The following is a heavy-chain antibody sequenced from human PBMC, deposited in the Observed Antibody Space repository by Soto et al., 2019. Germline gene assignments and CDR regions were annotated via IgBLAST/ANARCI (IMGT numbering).Heavy chain of an antibody. CDR1: GFTFSSYG. Sequence: GGSLRLSCAASGFTFSSYGMHWVRQAPGKGLEWVAVISYDGSNKYDADSVKGRFTISRDNSKNTLYLQMNSLRAEETAVYYCANLNYDFWSGYLDRSDYWGQGTLVTVSS. J-gene: IGHJ4*02. D-gene: IGHD3-3*01. CDR2: ISYDGSNK. V-gene: IGHV3-30*18. CDR3: ANLNYDFWSGYLDRSDY.